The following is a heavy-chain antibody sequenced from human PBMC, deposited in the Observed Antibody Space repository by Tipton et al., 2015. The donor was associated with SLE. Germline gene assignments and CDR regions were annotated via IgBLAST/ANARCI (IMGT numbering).Heavy chain of an antibody. CDR2: INHSGGT. J-gene: IGHJ6*02. CDR1: PGSVDGYY. Sequence: TLSLTCAVYPGSVDGYYWSWIRQPPGRGLEWIGEINHSGGTNYNPSLKSRVTISVDTSKNQFSLKLSSATAADTAVYYCASGEVVVMPGDTPYYYYHGMDVWGQGTPVTVSS. V-gene: IGHV4-34*01. CDR3: ASGEVVVMPGDTPYYYYHGMDV. D-gene: IGHD2-2*01.